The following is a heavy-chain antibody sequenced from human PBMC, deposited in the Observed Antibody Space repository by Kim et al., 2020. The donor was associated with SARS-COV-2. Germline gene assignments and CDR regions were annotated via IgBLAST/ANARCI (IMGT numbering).Heavy chain of an antibody. CDR1: GGSISSSSYY. V-gene: IGHV4-39*01. J-gene: IGHJ4*02. D-gene: IGHD3-10*01. CDR2: IYYSGST. CDR3: ARLHISYGSGSYKFDY. Sequence: SETLSLTCTVSGGSISSSSYYWGWIRQPPGKGLEWIGSIYYSGSTYYNPSLKSRVTISVDTSKNQFSLKLSSVTAADTAVYYCARLHISYGSGSYKFDYWGQGTLVTVSS.